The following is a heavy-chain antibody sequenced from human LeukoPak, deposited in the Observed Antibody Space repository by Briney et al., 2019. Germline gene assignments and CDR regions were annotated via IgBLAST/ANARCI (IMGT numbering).Heavy chain of an antibody. V-gene: IGHV4-59*01. J-gene: IGHJ3*02. CDR2: LYNRGST. D-gene: IGHD6-19*01. CDR3: ARDRPGIAVAGDAFDI. CDR1: GGSISSYY. Sequence: PSETLSLTCTVSGGSISSYYWSWIRQPPGKGLEWIGYLYNRGSTNYNPSLKGRVTISVDTSKNQFSLKLRSVTAADTAVYYCARDRPGIAVAGDAFDIWGQGTMVTVSS.